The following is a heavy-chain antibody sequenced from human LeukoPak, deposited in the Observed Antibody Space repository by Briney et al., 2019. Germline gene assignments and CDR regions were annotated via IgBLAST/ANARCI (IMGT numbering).Heavy chain of an antibody. Sequence: SETLSLTCAVYGGSFSGYYWSWIRQPPGKGLEWIGEINHSGSTNYNPSLKSRVIISVDTSKNQFSLKLSSVTAADTAVYYCARGLIIAAAGTGAFDIWGQGTMVTVSS. CDR2: INHSGST. CDR1: GGSFSGYY. J-gene: IGHJ3*02. V-gene: IGHV4-34*01. CDR3: ARGLIIAAAGTGAFDI. D-gene: IGHD6-13*01.